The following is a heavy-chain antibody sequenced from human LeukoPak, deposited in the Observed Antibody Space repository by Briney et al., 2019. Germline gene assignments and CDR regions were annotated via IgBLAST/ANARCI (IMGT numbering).Heavy chain of an antibody. CDR2: IKQDGSEK. D-gene: IGHD6-19*01. CDR3: AKLPVAGTISARYYMDV. CDR1: GFTFSSYE. J-gene: IGHJ6*03. Sequence: PGGSLRLSCAASGFTFSSYEMNWVRQAPGKGLEWVANIKQDGSEKYYVDSVKGRFTISRDNAKNSLYLQMNSLRAEDTAVYYCAKLPVAGTISARYYMDVWGKGTTVTISS. V-gene: IGHV3-7*01.